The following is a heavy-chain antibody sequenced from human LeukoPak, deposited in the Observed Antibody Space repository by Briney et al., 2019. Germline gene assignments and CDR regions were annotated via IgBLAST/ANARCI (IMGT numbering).Heavy chain of an antibody. J-gene: IGHJ6*02. D-gene: IGHD3-22*01. Sequence: PSETLSLTCTVSGGSISSGDYYWSWIRQPPGKGLEWIGYIYYSGSTYYNPSLKSRVTISVDTSKNQFSLKLSSVTAADTAVYYCARDLYYYDSSGFGANYGMDVWGQGTTVTVSS. CDR3: ARDLYYYDSSGFGANYGMDV. V-gene: IGHV4-30-4*01. CDR2: IYYSGST. CDR1: GGSISSGDYY.